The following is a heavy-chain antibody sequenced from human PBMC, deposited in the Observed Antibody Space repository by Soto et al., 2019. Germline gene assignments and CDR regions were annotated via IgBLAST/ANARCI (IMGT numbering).Heavy chain of an antibody. V-gene: IGHV4-59*08. Sequence: SETLSLTCTVSGGSISSYDWSWIRQPPGKGLEWIGYIYYSGSTNYNPSLKSRVTISVDTSKNQFSLKLSSVTAADTAVYYCARHHAGYYGSGSYLGYYYYMDVWGKGTTVTVSS. CDR1: GGSISSYD. CDR3: ARHHAGYYGSGSYLGYYYYMDV. D-gene: IGHD3-10*01. CDR2: IYYSGST. J-gene: IGHJ6*03.